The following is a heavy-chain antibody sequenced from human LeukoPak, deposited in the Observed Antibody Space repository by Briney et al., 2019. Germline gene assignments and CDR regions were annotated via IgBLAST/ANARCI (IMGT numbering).Heavy chain of an antibody. CDR1: GGSISSYY. CDR3: ARDRGWRFGEPSYYYGMDV. V-gene: IGHV4-59*01. Sequence: PSETLSLTCTVSGGSISSYYWRWIRQPPGKGLEWIGYIYYSGSTNYNPSLKSRVTISVDTSKNQCSLKLSSVTAADTAVYYCARDRGWRFGEPSYYYGMDVWGQGTTVTVSS. J-gene: IGHJ6*02. CDR2: IYYSGST. D-gene: IGHD3-10*01.